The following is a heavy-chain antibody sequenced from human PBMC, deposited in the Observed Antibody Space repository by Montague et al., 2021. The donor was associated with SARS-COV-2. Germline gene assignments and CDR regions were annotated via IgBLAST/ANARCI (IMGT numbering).Heavy chain of an antibody. CDR2: VYNNGIT. CDR1: GDSITNTRYY. CDR3: AVEEQYRFDY. Sequence: SETLSLTCTVSGDSITNTRYYWGWIRQAPGRPLEWIGSVYNNGITYYNPPLRSRFFISIDTSKNQFSLRLSSVTASDTALYYCAVEEQYRFDYWGRGSLVSVSS. D-gene: IGHD1/OR15-1a*01. J-gene: IGHJ4*02. V-gene: IGHV4-39*01.